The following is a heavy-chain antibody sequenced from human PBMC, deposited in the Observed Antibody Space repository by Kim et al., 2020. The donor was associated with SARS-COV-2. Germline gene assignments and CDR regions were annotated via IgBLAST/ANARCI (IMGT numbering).Heavy chain of an antibody. Sequence: GGSLRLSCAASGFTFSSYGMHWVRQAPGKGLEWVAVISYDGSNKYYADSVKGRFTISRDNSKNTLYLQMNSLRAEDTAVYYCARGYCSSTSCYYYYYYM. CDR3: ARGYCSSTSCYYYYYYM. CDR2: ISYDGSNK. D-gene: IGHD2-2*01. V-gene: IGHV3-30*03. J-gene: IGHJ6*03. CDR1: GFTFSSYG.